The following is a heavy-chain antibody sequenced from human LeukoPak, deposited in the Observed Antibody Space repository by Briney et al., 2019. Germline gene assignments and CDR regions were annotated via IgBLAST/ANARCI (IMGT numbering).Heavy chain of an antibody. D-gene: IGHD5-18*01. CDR1: GFTFSSYG. V-gene: IGHV3-30*18. J-gene: IGHJ4*02. Sequence: GGSLRLSCAASGFTFSSYGMHWVRQAPGKGLEWVAVISYDGSNKYYAGSVKGRFTISRDNSKNTLYLQMNSLRAEDTAVYYCAKDHLYSYGPHSPFDYWGQGTLVTVSS. CDR2: ISYDGSNK. CDR3: AKDHLYSYGPHSPFDY.